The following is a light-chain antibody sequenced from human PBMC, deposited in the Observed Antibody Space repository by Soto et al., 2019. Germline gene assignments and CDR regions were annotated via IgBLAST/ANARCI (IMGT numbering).Light chain of an antibody. CDR3: TSFTTSNTFV. CDR1: SNDVGHFNY. J-gene: IGLJ1*01. V-gene: IGLV2-14*03. CDR2: DVS. Sequence: QSALAQPASVSGSPGQSITISCTGTSNDVGHFNYVSWFQQHPGKAPKLLIFDVSNWPSGVSDRLSGSKSGNTASLTISGLQPEDEADYYCTSFTTSNTFVFGSGTKVTVL.